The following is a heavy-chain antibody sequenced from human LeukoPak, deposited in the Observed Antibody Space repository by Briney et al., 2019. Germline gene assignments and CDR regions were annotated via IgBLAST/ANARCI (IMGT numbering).Heavy chain of an antibody. D-gene: IGHD3-22*01. V-gene: IGHV7-4-1*01. Sequence: WASVKVSCKASGYTFTRNTINWVRQAPGQGLEWMGWVNTNTGNPTYAQGFTGRFVFSSDTSVSTAYLQIGSLKAEDTAVYYCVTNFDSSGYFGYWGQGTLVTVSS. CDR1: GYTFTRNT. J-gene: IGHJ4*02. CDR2: VNTNTGNP. CDR3: VTNFDSSGYFGY.